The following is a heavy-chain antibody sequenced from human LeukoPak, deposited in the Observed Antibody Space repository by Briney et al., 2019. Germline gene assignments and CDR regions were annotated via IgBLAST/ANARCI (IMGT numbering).Heavy chain of an antibody. D-gene: IGHD6-19*01. CDR3: ARHSSDWYAPPF. CDR2: IHYSGTT. V-gene: IGHV4-59*08. J-gene: IGHJ4*02. CDR1: GASFTSYY. Sequence: SETLSLTCTVSGASFTSYYLIWIRQPPGKGLEWIGYIHYSGTTNYNPSLKSRVTISVDTSKNQFSLKLSSVTAADTAVYYCARHSSDWYAPPFWRQGTLVTVSS.